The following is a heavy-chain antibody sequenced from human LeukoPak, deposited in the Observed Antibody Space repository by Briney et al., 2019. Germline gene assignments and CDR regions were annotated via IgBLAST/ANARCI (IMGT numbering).Heavy chain of an antibody. Sequence: GGSLRLSCAASGFTFSRSAMTWVRQGPGTGLEFVASIIYSGGATYYADSVKGRFTISRDNSKNTLYLQMASLTTEDAAIYYCATGALPTGFLELIRPGNYFPNYMGVWGKGTMVIVSS. V-gene: IGHV3-23*01. CDR1: GFTFSRSA. CDR2: IIYSGGAT. D-gene: IGHD3-3*01. CDR3: ATGALPTGFLELIRPGNYFPNYMGV. J-gene: IGHJ6*03.